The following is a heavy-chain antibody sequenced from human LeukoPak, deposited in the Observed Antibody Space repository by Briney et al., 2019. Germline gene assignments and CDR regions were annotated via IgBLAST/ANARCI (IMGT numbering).Heavy chain of an antibody. CDR1: GGSFSSYY. J-gene: IGHJ3*02. CDR2: IYYSGST. CDR3: ASAHYYDSSGYSLGDAFDI. D-gene: IGHD3-22*01. Sequence: KPSETLSLTCAVYGGSFSSYYWGWIRQPPGKGLEWIGSIYYSGSTYYNPSLKSRVTISVDTSKNQFSLKLSSVTAADTAVYYCASAHYYDSSGYSLGDAFDIWGQGTMVTVSS. V-gene: IGHV4-39*01.